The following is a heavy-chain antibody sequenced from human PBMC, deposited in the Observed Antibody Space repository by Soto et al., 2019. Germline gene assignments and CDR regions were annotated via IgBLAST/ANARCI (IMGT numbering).Heavy chain of an antibody. Sequence: PGGSLRLSCAASGFTFSSYGMHWVRQAPGKGLEWVAVISYDGSNKYYADSVKGRFTISRDNSKNTLYLQMNSLRAEDTAVYYCAKGGITTPDAFDIWGQGAMVTVSS. D-gene: IGHD4-4*01. CDR1: GFTFSSYG. V-gene: IGHV3-30*18. CDR2: ISYDGSNK. J-gene: IGHJ3*02. CDR3: AKGGITTPDAFDI.